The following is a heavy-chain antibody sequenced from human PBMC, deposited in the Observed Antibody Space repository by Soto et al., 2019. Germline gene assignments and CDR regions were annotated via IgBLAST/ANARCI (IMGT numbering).Heavy chain of an antibody. Sequence: EVQLVESGGGLVPPGGSLRLSCAASGFTFSRYWMDWVRQVPGKGLVWVAHINSDGSTTKYADSVKGRFTISRGNAKNTLYLQTNSRSAEDTAVYFCARYQDWAFAYWGQGPLVSVSS. V-gene: IGHV3-74*03. CDR3: ARYQDWAFAY. CDR1: GFTFSRYW. J-gene: IGHJ4*02. D-gene: IGHD2-2*01. CDR2: INSDGSTT.